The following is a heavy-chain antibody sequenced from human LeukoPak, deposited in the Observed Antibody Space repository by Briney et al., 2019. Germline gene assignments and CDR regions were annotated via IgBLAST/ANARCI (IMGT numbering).Heavy chain of an antibody. CDR2: VYYSGTT. Sequence: SETLSLTCTVSGDSLNSGHYYWRRVPQPPGKGLSWLGSVYYSGTTLFSASFENRVAMPVDRSKNQFSLKLNSVTAADTATYYCARLCQVTTCAKFEYWGQGILVTVAS. CDR1: GDSLNSGHYY. V-gene: IGHV4-39*01. D-gene: IGHD2-21*02. CDR3: ARLCQVTTCAKFEY. J-gene: IGHJ4*02.